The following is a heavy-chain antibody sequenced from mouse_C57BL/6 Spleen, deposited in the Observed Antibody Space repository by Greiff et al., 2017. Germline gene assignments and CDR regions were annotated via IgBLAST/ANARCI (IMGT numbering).Heavy chain of an antibody. CDR2: INPNNGGT. D-gene: IGHD2-3*01. V-gene: IGHV1-26*01. J-gene: IGHJ2*01. Sequence: EVQLQQSGPELVKPGASVKISCKASGYTFTDYYMNWVKQSHGKSLEWIGDINPNNGGTSYNQKFKGKATLTVDKSSSTAYMELRSLTSEDSAVYYCARNWLLFDDWGQGTTLTVSS. CDR1: GYTFTDYY. CDR3: ARNWLLFDD.